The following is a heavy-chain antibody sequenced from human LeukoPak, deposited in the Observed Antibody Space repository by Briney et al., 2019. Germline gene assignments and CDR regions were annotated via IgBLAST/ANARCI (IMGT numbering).Heavy chain of an antibody. D-gene: IGHD5-18*01. CDR1: GGSISSYY. Sequence: SETLSLTCTVSGGSISSYYWSWIRQPPGKGLEWIGYIYYSGSTNYNPSLKSRVTISVDTSKNQFSLKLSSVTAADTAVYYCARELDTATTSPRAFDIWGQGTMVTVSS. V-gene: IGHV4-59*12. CDR3: ARELDTATTSPRAFDI. CDR2: IYYSGST. J-gene: IGHJ3*02.